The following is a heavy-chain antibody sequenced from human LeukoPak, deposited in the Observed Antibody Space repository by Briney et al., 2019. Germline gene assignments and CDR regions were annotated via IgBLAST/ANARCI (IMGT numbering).Heavy chain of an antibody. V-gene: IGHV4-30-2*01. J-gene: IGHJ5*02. CDR3: ARASSPGGSYSGVYWRPNWFDP. Sequence: SETLSLTCTVSGGSISSGGYYWSWIRQPPGKGLEWIGYIYHSGSTYYNPSLKSRVTISVDRSKNQFSLKLSSVTAADTAVYYCARASSPGGSYSGVYWRPNWFDPWGQGTLVTVSS. CDR1: GGSISSGGYY. CDR2: IYHSGST. D-gene: IGHD1-26*01.